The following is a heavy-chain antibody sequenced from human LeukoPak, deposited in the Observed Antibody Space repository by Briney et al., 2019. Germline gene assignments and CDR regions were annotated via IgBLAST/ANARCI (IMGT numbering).Heavy chain of an antibody. CDR2: IIPIFGTA. CDR3: ARDGSGPYYGMDV. J-gene: IGHJ6*04. V-gene: IGHV1-69*06. CDR1: GGTFSSYA. D-gene: IGHD3-10*01. Sequence: ASVTVSCKASGGTFSSYAISWVRQAPGQGLEWMGGIIPIFGTANYAQKFQGGVTITADKSTSTAYMELSSLRSEDTAVYYCARDGSGPYYGMDVWGKGTTVTVSS.